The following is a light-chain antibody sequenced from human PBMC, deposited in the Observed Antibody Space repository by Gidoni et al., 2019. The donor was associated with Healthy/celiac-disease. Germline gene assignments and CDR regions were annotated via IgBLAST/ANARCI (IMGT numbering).Light chain of an antibody. CDR3: QAWDSSTAWV. Sequence: SYGLTQPPSVSVSPVQTASITCSGDKLGDKYACWYQQKPGQSPVLVIYKDSKRTSGIPERFSGSNSGNTATLTISGTQAMDEADYYCQAWDSSTAWVFGGGTKLTVL. CDR1: KLGDKY. J-gene: IGLJ3*02. V-gene: IGLV3-1*01. CDR2: KDS.